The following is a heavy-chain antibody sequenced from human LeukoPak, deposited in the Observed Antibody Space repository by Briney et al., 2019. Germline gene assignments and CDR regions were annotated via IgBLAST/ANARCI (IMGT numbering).Heavy chain of an antibody. Sequence: SETLSLTCAVYGGSFSGYYWSWIRQPPGKGLEWIGEINHSGSTNYNPSLKSRVTISVDTSKNQFSLKLSSVTAADTAVYYCARGRSLGYCSSTSCWRSYYGMDVWGQGTTVTVS. J-gene: IGHJ6*02. CDR1: GGSFSGYY. V-gene: IGHV4-34*01. CDR2: INHSGST. D-gene: IGHD2-2*01. CDR3: ARGRSLGYCSSTSCWRSYYGMDV.